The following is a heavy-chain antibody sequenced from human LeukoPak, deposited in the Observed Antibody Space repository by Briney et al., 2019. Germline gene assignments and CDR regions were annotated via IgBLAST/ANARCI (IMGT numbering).Heavy chain of an antibody. J-gene: IGHJ4*02. CDR1: GFTFSSYA. CDR3: AKGRVVWFGELFDY. CDR2: ISGRGGVT. V-gene: IGHV3-23*01. Sequence: PGGSLRLSCAASGFTFSSYAMSWVRQAPGKGLEWVSDISGRGGVTYYADSVKGRFTTSRDDSKNTLYLQMHSLRAEDTAVYYCAKGRVVWFGELFDYWGQGTLVTVSS. D-gene: IGHD3-10*01.